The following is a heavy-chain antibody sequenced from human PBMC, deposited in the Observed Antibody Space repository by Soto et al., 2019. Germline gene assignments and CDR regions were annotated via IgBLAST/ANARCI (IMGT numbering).Heavy chain of an antibody. CDR2: IIPILDIA. Sequence: QVQLVQSGAEVKNPGSSVKVSCKASGGSFSTYSITWVRQAPGQGLEWLGRIIPILDIANYAQRFQGRVTITADKSATTAYMELSSLRFEDTALYYCARVPGGDPALGAGMDVWGQGTTVTVSS. J-gene: IGHJ6*02. V-gene: IGHV1-69*02. CDR1: GGSFSTYS. D-gene: IGHD2-21*02. CDR3: ARVPGGDPALGAGMDV.